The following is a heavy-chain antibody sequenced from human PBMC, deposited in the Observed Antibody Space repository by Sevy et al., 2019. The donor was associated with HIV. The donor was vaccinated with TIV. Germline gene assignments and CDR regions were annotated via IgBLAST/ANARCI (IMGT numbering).Heavy chain of an antibody. CDR3: AREDSSAEDSSGYAI. D-gene: IGHD3-22*01. CDR1: GGTFSSYA. J-gene: IGHJ3*02. Sequence: ASVKVSCKASGGTFSSYAISWVRQAPGQGLEWMGGIIPIFGTANYAQKFQGRVTITADESTSTAYMELSSLGSEDTAVYYCAREDSSAEDSSGYAIWGQGTMVTVSS. V-gene: IGHV1-69*13. CDR2: IIPIFGTA.